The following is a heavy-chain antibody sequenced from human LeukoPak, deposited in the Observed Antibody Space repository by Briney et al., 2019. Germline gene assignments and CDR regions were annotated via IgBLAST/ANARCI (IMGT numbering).Heavy chain of an antibody. CDR1: GGTFSSYT. J-gene: IGHJ4*02. Sequence: SVKVSCKASGGTFSSYTISWVRQAPGQGLEWMGRIIPILGIPNYAQKFQGRVTITADKSTSTAYMELSSLRSEDTAVYYCARDPPITAMATDWGQGTLVTVSS. V-gene: IGHV1-69*04. CDR2: IIPILGIP. CDR3: ARDPPITAMATD. D-gene: IGHD5-18*01.